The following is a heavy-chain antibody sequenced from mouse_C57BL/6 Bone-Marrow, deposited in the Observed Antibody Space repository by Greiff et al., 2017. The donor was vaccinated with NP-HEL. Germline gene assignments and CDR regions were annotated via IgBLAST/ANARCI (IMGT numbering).Heavy chain of an antibody. D-gene: IGHD3-2*02. V-gene: IGHV1-64*01. CDR1: GYTFTSYW. CDR2: IHPNSGST. Sequence: VQLQQPGAELVKPGASVKLSCKASGYTFTSYWMHWVKQRPGQGLEWIGMIHPNSGSTNYNEKFKSKATLTVDKSSSTAYMQLSSLTSEDSAVYYCARSRAAQATKAYYFDYWGQGTTLTVSS. J-gene: IGHJ2*01. CDR3: ARSRAAQATKAYYFDY.